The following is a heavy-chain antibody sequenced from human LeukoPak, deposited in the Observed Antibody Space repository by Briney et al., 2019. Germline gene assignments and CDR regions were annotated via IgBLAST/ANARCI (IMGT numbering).Heavy chain of an antibody. V-gene: IGHV1-18*01. CDR1: GYTFTSYG. J-gene: IGHJ6*02. Sequence: ASVKVSCKASGYTFTSYGISWVRQARGQGLEWMGWISAYNGNTNYAQKFQGRVTMTEDTSTDTAYMELSSLRSEDTAVYYCATPRVGGSYLKNYYGMDVWGQGTTVTVSS. CDR2: ISAYNGNT. CDR3: ATPRVGGSYLKNYYGMDV. D-gene: IGHD1-26*01.